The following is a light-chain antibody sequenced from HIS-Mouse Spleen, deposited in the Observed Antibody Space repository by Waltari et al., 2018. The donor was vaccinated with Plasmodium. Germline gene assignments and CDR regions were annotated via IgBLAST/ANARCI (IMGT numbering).Light chain of an antibody. CDR3: YSTDSSGNHRV. J-gene: IGLJ3*02. CDR1: ELPKQY. CDR2: EDS. Sequence: SYELTQPPSVSVSPGQTARITCSGDELPKQYAYGYQQKSGQAPVLVIYEDSKRPPGIPERFSGSSSGTMATLTISGAQVEDEADYYCYSTDSSGNHRVFGGGTKLTVL. V-gene: IGLV3-10*01.